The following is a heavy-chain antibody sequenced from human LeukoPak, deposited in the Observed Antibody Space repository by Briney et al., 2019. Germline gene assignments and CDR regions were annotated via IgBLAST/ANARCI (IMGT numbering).Heavy chain of an antibody. Sequence: SETLSLTCAVYGGSFSGYYWSWIRQPPGKGLEWIGEINHSGSTNYNPSLKSRVTISVDTPKNQFSLKLSSVTAADTAVYYCARGSLTTYGSGSYYYYYGMDVWGQGTTVTVSS. J-gene: IGHJ6*02. CDR1: GGSFSGYY. CDR3: ARGSLTTYGSGSYYYYYGMDV. V-gene: IGHV4-34*01. D-gene: IGHD3-10*01. CDR2: INHSGST.